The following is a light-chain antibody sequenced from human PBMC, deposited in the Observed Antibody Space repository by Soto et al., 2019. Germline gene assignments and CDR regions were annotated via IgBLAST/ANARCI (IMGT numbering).Light chain of an antibody. CDR3: QQRSNWPIT. J-gene: IGKJ5*01. CDR1: QSVSKY. V-gene: IGKV3-11*01. CDR2: DAS. Sequence: EIVLTQSPATLSLSPGERVTLSCRTSQSVSKYFAWYQQKPGRAPRLLIYDASSRATGIQDRFIGSGSGTDFTLTISSLEPEDFAIYYCQQRSNWPITFGQGTRLEIK.